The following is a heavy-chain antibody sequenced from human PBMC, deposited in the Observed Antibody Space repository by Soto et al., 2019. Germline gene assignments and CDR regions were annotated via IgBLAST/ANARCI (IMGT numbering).Heavy chain of an antibody. J-gene: IGHJ6*02. Sequence: LRLSCAASGFTFSSYSMNWVRQAPGKGLEWVSSISSSSSYIYYADSVKGRFTISRDNAKNSLYLQMNSLRAEDTAVYYCARENWNYVPDYYYYYGMDVWGQGTTVTVSS. CDR2: ISSSSSYI. CDR3: ARENWNYVPDYYYYYGMDV. CDR1: GFTFSSYS. D-gene: IGHD1-7*01. V-gene: IGHV3-21*01.